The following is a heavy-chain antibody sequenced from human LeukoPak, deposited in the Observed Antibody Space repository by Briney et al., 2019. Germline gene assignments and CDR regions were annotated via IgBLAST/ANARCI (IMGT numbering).Heavy chain of an antibody. CDR3: ARTFVASWPFDY. V-gene: IGHV3-30*02. CDR1: GFTFSNSG. J-gene: IGHJ4*02. CDR2: IRYDGSNQ. D-gene: IGHD2-15*01. Sequence: GGSLRLSCAAPGFTFSNSGMHWVRQAPGKGLEWVAFIRYDGSNQYYADSVKGRFTISRDNSKNTLYLQMNSLRAEDTAVYYCARTFVASWPFDYWGQGTLVTVSS.